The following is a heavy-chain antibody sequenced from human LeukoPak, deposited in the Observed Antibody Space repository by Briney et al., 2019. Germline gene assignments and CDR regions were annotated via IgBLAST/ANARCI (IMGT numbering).Heavy chain of an antibody. V-gene: IGHV5-51*01. CDR3: ARQGYSLYFFDY. Sequence: GESLKISCRGSGYSFTNNWIAWVRQMPGKGLEWMGIVYPADSDARYSPSFQGQVTISVDKSISTTYLQWSSPKASDTAMYYCARQGYSLYFFDYWGQGTLLTVSS. D-gene: IGHD5-18*01. CDR2: VYPADSDA. CDR1: GYSFTNNW. J-gene: IGHJ4*02.